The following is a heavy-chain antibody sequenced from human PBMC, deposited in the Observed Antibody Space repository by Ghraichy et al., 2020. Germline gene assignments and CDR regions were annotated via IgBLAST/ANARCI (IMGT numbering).Heavy chain of an antibody. CDR2: ISYDGSNK. Sequence: GGSLRLSCAASGFTFSSYGMHWVRQAPGKGLEWVAVISYDGSNKYYADSVKGRFTISRDNSKNTLYLQMNSLRAEDTAVYYCAKGLIAVAGTEPDYWGQGTLVTVSS. CDR1: GFTFSSYG. V-gene: IGHV3-30*18. D-gene: IGHD6-19*01. J-gene: IGHJ4*02. CDR3: AKGLIAVAGTEPDY.